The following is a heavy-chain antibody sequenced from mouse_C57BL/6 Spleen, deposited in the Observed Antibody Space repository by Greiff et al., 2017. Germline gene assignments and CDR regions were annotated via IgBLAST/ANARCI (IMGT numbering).Heavy chain of an antibody. J-gene: IGHJ4*01. Sequence: QVQLQQSGPGLVQPSPSLSLTCTVSGFSLTSYGVHWVRQSPGKGLEWLGVIWSGGSTDYNAAFISRLSISKNNSKSQVFFKMNSLQADDTAIYYCARRELLRDYAMDYWGQGTSVTVSS. CDR3: ARRELLRDYAMDY. D-gene: IGHD1-1*01. CDR2: IWSGGST. CDR1: GFSLTSYG. V-gene: IGHV2-2*01.